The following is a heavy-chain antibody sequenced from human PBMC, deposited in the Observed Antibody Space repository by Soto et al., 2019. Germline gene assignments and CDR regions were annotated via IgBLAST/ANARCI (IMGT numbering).Heavy chain of an antibody. V-gene: IGHV3-66*01. D-gene: IGHD3-9*01. CDR1: GLTVGRNS. CDR2: MYTVGSK. Sequence: GGSLGPSSAPSGLTVGRNSTSWVRQAPGEGLEWDAAMYTVGSKYYPESVKARSTISRDNPKNTPYLQMNSLRAEDTAVYYCARDHVLTLWPHEVESCYDYWSQGTLVTVSS. J-gene: IGHJ4*02. CDR3: ARDHVLTLWPHEVESCYDY.